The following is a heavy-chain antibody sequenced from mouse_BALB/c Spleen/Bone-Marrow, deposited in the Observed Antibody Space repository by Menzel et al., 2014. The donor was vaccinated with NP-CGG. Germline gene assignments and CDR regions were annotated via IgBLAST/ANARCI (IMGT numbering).Heavy chain of an antibody. Sequence: EVHLVESGAELVKPGASVKLSCTASGLNIKDTYMHWVKQRPEQGLEWIGRIDPASDYTQFDSKFQGKATITADTSSNTAYLQLSSLTSEDTAVYYCATLTGTFDYWGQGTSLTVSS. J-gene: IGHJ2*02. CDR2: IDPASDYT. V-gene: IGHV14-3*02. CDR1: GLNIKDTY. CDR3: ATLTGTFDY. D-gene: IGHD4-1*01.